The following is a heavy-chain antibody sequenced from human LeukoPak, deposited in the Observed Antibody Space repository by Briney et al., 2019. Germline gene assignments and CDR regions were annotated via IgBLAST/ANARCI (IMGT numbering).Heavy chain of an antibody. CDR2: LTWNGGST. D-gene: IGHD1-26*01. V-gene: IGHV3-20*04. Sequence: AGGSLRLSCAASGFTFESHGMSWVRQAPGKGLEWVSGLTWNGGSTSYADSVKGRFTIPRDNTKKSLYLQMNSLRAEDTALYYCARDGSYIGLDVWGQGTMVTVSS. CDR1: GFTFESHG. J-gene: IGHJ3*01. CDR3: ARDGSYIGLDV.